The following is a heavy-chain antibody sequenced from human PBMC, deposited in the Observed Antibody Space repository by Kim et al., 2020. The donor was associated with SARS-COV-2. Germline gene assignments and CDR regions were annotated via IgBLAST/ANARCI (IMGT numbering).Heavy chain of an antibody. D-gene: IGHD2-2*01. Sequence: RFTISRDNAKNSLSLQMNSLRAEDTAVYYCARGGYCGSTSCYGYYYAMDVWGQGTTVTVSS. J-gene: IGHJ6*02. CDR3: ARGGYCGSTSCYGYYYAMDV. V-gene: IGHV3-11*06.